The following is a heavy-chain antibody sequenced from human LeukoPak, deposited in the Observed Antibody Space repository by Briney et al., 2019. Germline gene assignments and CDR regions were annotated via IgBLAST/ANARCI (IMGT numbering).Heavy chain of an antibody. CDR1: GFIFKNYA. D-gene: IGHD3-3*01. V-gene: IGHV3-23*01. CDR3: AKADATIGGAFDI. Sequence: PGGSLRLSCAASGFIFKNYAMSWVRQAPGKGLEWVSIISGTSDTTRYGDSVRGRFTISRDNPRNTLYLQMNSLRVDDTAVYYCAKADATIGGAFDIWGQGTMVTVSP. CDR2: ISGTSDTT. J-gene: IGHJ3*02.